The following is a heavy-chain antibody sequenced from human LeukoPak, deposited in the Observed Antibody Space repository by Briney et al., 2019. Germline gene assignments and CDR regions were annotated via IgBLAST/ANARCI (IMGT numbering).Heavy chain of an antibody. D-gene: IGHD3-10*01. Sequence: GGSLRLSCAASGFTFSSYAMSWVRQAPGKGLEWVSVIYSGGSTYYADSVKGRFTISRDNSKNTLYLQMNSLRAEDTAVYYCARDLGTRYGSGMTFDYWGQGTLVTVSS. CDR1: GFTFSSYA. CDR3: ARDLGTRYGSGMTFDY. J-gene: IGHJ4*02. CDR2: IYSGGST. V-gene: IGHV3-53*01.